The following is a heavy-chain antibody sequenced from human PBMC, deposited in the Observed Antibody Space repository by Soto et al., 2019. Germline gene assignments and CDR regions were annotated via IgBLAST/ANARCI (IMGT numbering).Heavy chain of an antibody. J-gene: IGHJ6*03. Sequence: QVQLVQCGAEVRKPGASVTVSCRSSGDSFNDYYIHWVRQAPGQGFEWMGWINPNGGVTKYAQKFQGWVSMTRDTSIRTVYMQLSRLRSDDTAVYYCARESGGATATLDYYYFYMDVWGTGTTVTVSS. CDR2: INPNGGVT. D-gene: IGHD5-12*01. CDR1: GDSFNDYY. V-gene: IGHV1-2*04. CDR3: ARESGGATATLDYYYFYMDV.